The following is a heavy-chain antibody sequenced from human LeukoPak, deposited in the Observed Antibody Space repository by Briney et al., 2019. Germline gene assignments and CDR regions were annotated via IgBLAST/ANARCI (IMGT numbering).Heavy chain of an antibody. J-gene: IGHJ6*02. D-gene: IGHD1-26*01. V-gene: IGHV5-51*01. CDR1: GYSFTSYW. CDR2: IYPGDSDT. CDR3: ARGGEWELLNYYYGMDV. Sequence: GESLKISCKGSGYSFTSYWIGWVRQMPGKGLEWMGIIYPGDSDTRYSPSFQGQVTISADKSISTAYLQWSSLKASDTAMYYCARGGEWELLNYYYGMDVWGQGTTVTVSS.